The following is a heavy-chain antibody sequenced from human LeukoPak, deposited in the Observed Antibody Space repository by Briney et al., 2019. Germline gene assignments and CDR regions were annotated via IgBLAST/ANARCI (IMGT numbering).Heavy chain of an antibody. V-gene: IGHV3-21*01. Sequence: GGSLRLSCAASGFTFSSYSMNWVRQAPGKGLEWVSSISSSSYIYYADSVKGRFTISRDNAKNSLYLQMNSLRAEDTAVYYCAREVNDILTGYYYSSYGMDVWGQGTTVTVSS. CDR1: GFTFSSYS. J-gene: IGHJ6*02. CDR3: AREVNDILTGYYYSSYGMDV. D-gene: IGHD3-9*01. CDR2: ISSSSYI.